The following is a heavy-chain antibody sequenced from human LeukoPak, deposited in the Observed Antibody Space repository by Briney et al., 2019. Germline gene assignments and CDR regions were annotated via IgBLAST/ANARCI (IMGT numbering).Heavy chain of an antibody. CDR1: GYTFTSHG. CDR2: IIPILGIA. Sequence: GASVKVSCKASGYTFTSHGISWVRQAPGQGLEWMGRIIPILGIANYAQKFQGRVTITADESTSTAYMELSSLRSEDTAVYYCARPSTAGSWFDPWGQGTLVTVSS. J-gene: IGHJ5*02. CDR3: ARPSTAGSWFDP. D-gene: IGHD4-11*01. V-gene: IGHV1-69*04.